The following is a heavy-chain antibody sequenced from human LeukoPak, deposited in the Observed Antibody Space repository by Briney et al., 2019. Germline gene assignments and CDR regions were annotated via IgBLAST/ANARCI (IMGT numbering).Heavy chain of an antibody. CDR1: GGSISSGGYY. Sequence: PSETLSLTCTVSGGSISSGGYYWSWIRQHPGKGLEWIGYIYYSGSTYYNPSLKSRVTISVDTSKNQFSLKLSSVTAADTAVYYCARDGGAWYYYYGMDVWGLGTTVTVSS. D-gene: IGHD3-16*01. CDR2: IYYSGST. V-gene: IGHV4-31*03. J-gene: IGHJ6*02. CDR3: ARDGGAWYYYYGMDV.